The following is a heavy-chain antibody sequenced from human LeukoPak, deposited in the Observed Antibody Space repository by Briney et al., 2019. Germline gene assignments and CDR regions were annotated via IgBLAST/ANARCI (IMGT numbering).Heavy chain of an antibody. J-gene: IGHJ4*02. CDR2: ISWNSGSI. D-gene: IGHD3-9*01. CDR1: GFTFDDYA. CDR3: AKEREVGYDILTGPIDY. Sequence: GGSLRLSCAASGFTFDDYAMHWVRQAPGKGLEWVSGISWNSGSIGYADSVKGRFTISRDNSKNTLYLQMNSLRAEDTAVYYCAKEREVGYDILTGPIDYWGQGTLVTVSS. V-gene: IGHV3-9*01.